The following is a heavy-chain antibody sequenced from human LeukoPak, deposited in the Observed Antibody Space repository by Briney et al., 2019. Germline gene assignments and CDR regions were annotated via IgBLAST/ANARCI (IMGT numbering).Heavy chain of an antibody. Sequence: GGSLRLSCAAPGFTFSSYEMNWVRQAPGKGLEWVSYISSSGSTIYYADSVKGRFTISRDNAKNSLYLQMNSLRAEDTAVYYCASGRGVYCSGGSCSYFDYWGQGTLVTVSS. J-gene: IGHJ4*02. CDR1: GFTFSSYE. D-gene: IGHD2-15*01. CDR2: ISSSGSTI. CDR3: ASGRGVYCSGGSCSYFDY. V-gene: IGHV3-48*03.